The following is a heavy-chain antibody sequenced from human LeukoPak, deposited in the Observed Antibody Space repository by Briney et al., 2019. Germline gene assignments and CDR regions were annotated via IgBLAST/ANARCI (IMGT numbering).Heavy chain of an antibody. CDR3: ASQGIVVVINAFDI. CDR1: GFTFSNYV. V-gene: IGHV3-21*01. CDR2: ISSSSSYI. J-gene: IGHJ3*02. Sequence: PGGSLRLSCAASGFTFSNYVMSWVRQAPGKGLEWVSSISSSSSYIYYADSVKGRFTISRDNAKNSLYLQMNSLRAEDTAVYYCASQGIVVVINAFDIWGQGTMVTVSS. D-gene: IGHD3-22*01.